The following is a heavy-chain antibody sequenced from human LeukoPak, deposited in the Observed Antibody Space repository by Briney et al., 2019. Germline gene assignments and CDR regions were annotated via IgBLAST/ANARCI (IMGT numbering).Heavy chain of an antibody. V-gene: IGHV3-48*01. CDR1: GLSFSGFG. D-gene: IGHD3-16*01. CDR3: VTDWPVW. J-gene: IGHJ4*02. CDR2: ISDRSTTI. Sequence: GGSLRLSCAASGLSFSGFGMHWARQAPGKGLEWVSYISDRSTTIYYADSVKARFTISRDNAMNSLFLQMNSLRAEDTAVYFCVTDWPVWWGQGTLVTVSS.